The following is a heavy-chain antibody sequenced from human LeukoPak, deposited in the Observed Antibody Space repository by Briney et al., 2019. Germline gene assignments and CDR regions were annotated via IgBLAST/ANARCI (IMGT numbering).Heavy chain of an antibody. V-gene: IGHV3-23*01. J-gene: IGHJ4*02. CDR3: AKSPTIFGVVITYFDY. D-gene: IGHD3-3*02. CDR1: GFTFSSYA. Sequence: NPGGSLRLSCAASGFTFSSYAMSWVRQAPGKGLEWVSAISGSGGSTYYADSVKGRFTISRDNSKSTLYLQMNSLRAEDTAVYYCAKSPTIFGVVITYFDYWGQGTLVTVSS. CDR2: ISGSGGST.